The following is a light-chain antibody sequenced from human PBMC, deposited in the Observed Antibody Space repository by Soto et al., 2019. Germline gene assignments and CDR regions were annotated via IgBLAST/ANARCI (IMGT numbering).Light chain of an antibody. CDR3: QQYGRSLT. Sequence: IGLTQAPGTLSLSPGERATLSCRASQSVSSSYLAWYQQKPGQAPRLLIYGASSRATGIPDRFSGSGSGTDFTLTISRLEPEDSAVYYCQQYGRSLTFGGGTKVDI. CDR2: GAS. CDR1: QSVSSSY. J-gene: IGKJ4*01. V-gene: IGKV3-20*01.